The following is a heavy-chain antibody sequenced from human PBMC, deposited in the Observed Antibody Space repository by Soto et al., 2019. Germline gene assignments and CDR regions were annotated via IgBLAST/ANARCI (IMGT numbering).Heavy chain of an antibody. V-gene: IGHV1-69*13. J-gene: IGHJ6*02. CDR3: AREERVLLWFGELNVPYYYGMDV. CDR2: IIPIFGTA. D-gene: IGHD3-10*01. CDR1: GGTFSSYA. Sequence: SVKVSCKASGGTFSSYAISWVRQAPGQGLEWMGGIIPIFGTANYAQKFQGRVTITADESTSTAYMELSSLRSEDTAVYYCAREERVLLWFGELNVPYYYGMDVWG.